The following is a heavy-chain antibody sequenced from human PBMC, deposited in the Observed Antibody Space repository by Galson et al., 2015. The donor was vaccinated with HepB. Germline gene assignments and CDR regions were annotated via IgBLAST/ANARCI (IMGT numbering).Heavy chain of an antibody. CDR3: AKEFDLAYYFDY. CDR1: GGSISSGSYY. Sequence: TLSLTCTVSGGSISSGSYYWSWIRHPAGKGLEWIGRMYTSGSTNYNPSLKSRVTISVDTSKNQLSLKLSSVTAADTAVYYCAKEFDLAYYFDYWGQGTLVTVSS. J-gene: IGHJ4*02. D-gene: IGHD5-12*01. V-gene: IGHV4-61*02. CDR2: MYTSGST.